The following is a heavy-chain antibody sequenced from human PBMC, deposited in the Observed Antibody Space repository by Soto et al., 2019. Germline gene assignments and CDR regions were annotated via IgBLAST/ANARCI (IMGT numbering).Heavy chain of an antibody. J-gene: IGHJ5*02. D-gene: IGHD6-13*01. Sequence: SETLSLTCTVSGGSVSSGSYYWIWIRQPPGKGLEWIGYIYYSGSTNYNPSLKSRVTISVDTSKNQFSLKLSSVTAADTAVYYCASNIAAAGLFDPWGQGTLVTVSS. CDR1: GGSVSSGSYY. CDR3: ASNIAAAGLFDP. V-gene: IGHV4-61*01. CDR2: IYYSGST.